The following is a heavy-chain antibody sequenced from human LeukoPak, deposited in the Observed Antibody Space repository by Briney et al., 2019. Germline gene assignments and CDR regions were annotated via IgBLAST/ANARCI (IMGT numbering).Heavy chain of an antibody. CDR2: TYPGDSNT. D-gene: IGHD3-22*01. CDR1: GYSFTNNW. Sequence: GESLTISCKGSGYSFTNNWIGWVRQMPGKGLEWMGITYPGDSNTRYSPSFQGQVTISADKSISSAYLQWSSLKASDTAMYYCVRQPPGVYDTTQNWFDPWGQGTLVTVSS. CDR3: VRQPPGVYDTTQNWFDP. J-gene: IGHJ5*02. V-gene: IGHV5-51*01.